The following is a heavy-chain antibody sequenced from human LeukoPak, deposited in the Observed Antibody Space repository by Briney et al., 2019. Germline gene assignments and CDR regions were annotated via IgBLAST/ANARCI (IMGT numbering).Heavy chain of an antibody. J-gene: IGHJ4*02. CDR2: INHSGST. Sequence: PGGSLRLSCVGSGFSFSNYWMSWVRQAPGKGLEWIGEINHSGSTNYNPSLKSRVTISVDTSKNQFSLKLSSVTAADTAVYYCARVGWLQPLYYFDYWGQGTLVTVSS. D-gene: IGHD5-24*01. CDR3: ARVGWLQPLYYFDY. CDR1: GFSFSNYW. V-gene: IGHV4-34*01.